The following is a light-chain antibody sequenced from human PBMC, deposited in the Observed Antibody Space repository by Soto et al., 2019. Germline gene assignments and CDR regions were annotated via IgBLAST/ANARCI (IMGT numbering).Light chain of an antibody. J-gene: IGKJ1*01. V-gene: IGKV3D-20*01. CDR1: QTVGSTY. Sequence: EIVSTQSPGTLALSPGERASLSCGASQTVGSTYVAWYQQKPGLAPRLPIYDACSRATAIPDRFSGSGSGTDFTLTISRLDPEDFAVYYCQHYGSSPSTFGQGTKVEL. CDR3: QHYGSSPST. CDR2: DAC.